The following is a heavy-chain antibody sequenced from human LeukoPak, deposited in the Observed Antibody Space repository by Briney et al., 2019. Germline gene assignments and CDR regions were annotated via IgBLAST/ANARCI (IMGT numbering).Heavy chain of an antibody. V-gene: IGHV1-2*02. J-gene: IGHJ6*01. D-gene: IGHD3-3*01. CDR2: INPNSGGT. CDR3: ARAAILLGMDV. CDR1: GYTFSGYY. Sequence: GASVKVSYKASGYTFSGYYILWVRQAPGQGLEWMGWINPNSGGTNYAQKFQGRVTMTRDTSISTAYMELSRLRSDDTAVYYCARAAILLGMDVWGKRWTVTVSS.